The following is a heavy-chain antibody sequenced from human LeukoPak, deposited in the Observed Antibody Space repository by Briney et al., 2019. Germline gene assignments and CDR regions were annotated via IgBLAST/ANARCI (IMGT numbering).Heavy chain of an antibody. CDR2: INHSGST. D-gene: IGHD2-8*02. CDR1: GGSFSGYY. Sequence: SETLSLTCAVYGGSFSGYYWSWIRQPPGKGLEWIGEINHSGSTNYNPSLKSRVTISVDTSKNQFSLKLSSVTAADTAVYYSGRGPRQHWYGARSNWFDPWGQGTLVTVSS. V-gene: IGHV4-34*01. CDR3: GRGPRQHWYGARSNWFDP. J-gene: IGHJ5*02.